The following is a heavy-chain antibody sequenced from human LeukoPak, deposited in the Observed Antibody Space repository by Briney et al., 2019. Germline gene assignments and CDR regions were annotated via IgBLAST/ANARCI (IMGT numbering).Heavy chain of an antibody. CDR3: ARGDSSAFDI. CDR1: GFTFSSYR. D-gene: IGHD3-22*01. Sequence: PGGSLGLSCAASGFTFSSYRVNWVRQAPGKGLEWVASIKQGESERYYVDSVNGRFTISRDNAKNSLYLQMNSLRAGDTAVYYCARGDSSAFDIWGQGTMVTVSS. J-gene: IGHJ3*02. CDR2: IKQGESER. V-gene: IGHV3-7*04.